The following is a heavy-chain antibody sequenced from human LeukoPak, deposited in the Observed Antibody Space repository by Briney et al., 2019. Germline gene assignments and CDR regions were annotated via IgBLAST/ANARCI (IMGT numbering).Heavy chain of an antibody. Sequence: SETLSLTCTVSGGSITSYYWSWIRQPPGKGLEWIGYIFYSGSTNYNPSLKSRVTISVDTSKNQFSLNLTSVTAADTAVYFCARSPRRYGSLRDSWAQGTLVTVSS. D-gene: IGHD3-10*01. J-gene: IGHJ4*02. V-gene: IGHV4-59*08. CDR2: IFYSGST. CDR1: GGSITSYY. CDR3: ARSPRRYGSLRDS.